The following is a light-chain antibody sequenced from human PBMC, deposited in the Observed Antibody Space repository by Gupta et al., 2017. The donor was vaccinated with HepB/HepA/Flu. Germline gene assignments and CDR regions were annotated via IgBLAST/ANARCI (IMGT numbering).Light chain of an antibody. CDR3: QQSDSFPLT. Sequence: DIQMTQSPSSVSASVGDSVTITCRASQTIRSLVSWYQQKPGQAPNLLIHAVSTLQSGVPLRFSGSGAGTTFTLTISGLQPEDFASYFCQQSDSFPLTFGGGTKVEIK. V-gene: IGKV1-12*01. CDR2: AVS. CDR1: QTIRSL. J-gene: IGKJ4*01.